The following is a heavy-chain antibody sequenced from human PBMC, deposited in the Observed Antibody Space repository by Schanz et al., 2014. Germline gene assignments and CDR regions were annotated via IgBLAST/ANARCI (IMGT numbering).Heavy chain of an antibody. CDR2: ISGSGGST. CDR1: GFTFSTYA. Sequence: EVQLLDSGGGLVQPRGSLRLSCAASGFTFSTYAMSWVRQAPGKGLEWVSAISGSGGSTYYADSVKGRFTISRDNSKNTLYLQMNSLRAEDTAVYYCAKDPSHGDYDYYFDYWGQGTLVTVSS. J-gene: IGHJ4*02. V-gene: IGHV3-23*01. D-gene: IGHD3-22*01. CDR3: AKDPSHGDYDYYFDY.